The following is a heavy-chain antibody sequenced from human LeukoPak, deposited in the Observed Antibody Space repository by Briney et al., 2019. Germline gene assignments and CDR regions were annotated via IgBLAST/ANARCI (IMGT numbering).Heavy chain of an antibody. Sequence: SETLSLTCTVSGGSISSGSYYWSWIRQPAGKGLEWIGRIYTSGSTNYNPSLKSRVTISVDTSKNQFSLKLSSVTAADTAVYYCARNDDSSGYYLRHAFDIWGQGTMVTVSS. D-gene: IGHD3-22*01. CDR2: IYTSGST. CDR1: GGSISSGSYY. V-gene: IGHV4-61*02. CDR3: ARNDDSSGYYLRHAFDI. J-gene: IGHJ3*02.